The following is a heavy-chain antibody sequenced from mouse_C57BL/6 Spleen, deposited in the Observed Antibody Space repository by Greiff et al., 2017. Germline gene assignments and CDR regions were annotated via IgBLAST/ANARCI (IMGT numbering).Heavy chain of an antibody. Sequence: EVQLVESGGGLVKPGGSLKLSCAASGFTFSDYGMHWVRQAPEKGLEWVAYISSGSSTIYYADTVKGRFTISRDNAKNTLFLQMTSLRSEDTAMYYCARANWEVGDYFDYWGQGTTLTVSS. J-gene: IGHJ2*01. CDR2: ISSGSSTI. CDR1: GFTFSDYG. V-gene: IGHV5-17*01. CDR3: ARANWEVGDYFDY. D-gene: IGHD4-1*01.